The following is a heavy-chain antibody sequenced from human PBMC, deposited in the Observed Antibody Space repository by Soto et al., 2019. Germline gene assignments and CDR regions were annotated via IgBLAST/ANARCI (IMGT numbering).Heavy chain of an antibody. V-gene: IGHV3-30*18. D-gene: IGHD6-19*01. CDR2: ISYDGSNK. CDR3: AKDIAVAGERWFDP. CDR1: GFTFSSYG. J-gene: IGHJ5*02. Sequence: QVQLVESGGGVVQPGRSLRLSCAASGFTFSSYGMHWVRQAPGKGLEWVEVISYDGSNKYYAHSVKGRFTISRDNSKNTLYLKMNSLRAEETDVYYCAKDIAVAGERWFDPWGQGTLVTVSS.